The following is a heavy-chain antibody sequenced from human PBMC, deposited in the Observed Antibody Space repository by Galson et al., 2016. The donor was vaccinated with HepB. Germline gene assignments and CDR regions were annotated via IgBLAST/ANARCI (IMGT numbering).Heavy chain of an antibody. CDR1: GGSISSSNHY. J-gene: IGHJ4*02. CDR3: ARRIEYGGSYPFDD. Sequence: ETLSLTCSVSGGSISSSNHYWGWTRQPPGKGLEWIGSIYYSGSPYYNPSLKSRVTISVDTSKNQFSLKLSSVTAADTAVYFCARRIEYGGSYPFDDWGQGTLVTVSS. CDR2: IYYSGSP. D-gene: IGHD1-26*01. V-gene: IGHV4-39*01.